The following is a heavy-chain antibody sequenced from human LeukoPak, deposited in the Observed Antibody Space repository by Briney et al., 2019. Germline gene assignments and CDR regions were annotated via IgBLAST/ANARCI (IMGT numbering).Heavy chain of an antibody. D-gene: IGHD5-18*01. J-gene: IGHJ4*02. V-gene: IGHV4-59*08. Sequence: LSETLSLTCTVSGGSISSYYWSWLRQPPGKGLEWIGYIYYSGSTNYNPSLKSRVTISVDTSKNQFSLKLSSVTAADTAVYYCARLFDTAMAFDYWGQGTLVTVSS. CDR2: IYYSGST. CDR3: ARLFDTAMAFDY. CDR1: GGSISSYY.